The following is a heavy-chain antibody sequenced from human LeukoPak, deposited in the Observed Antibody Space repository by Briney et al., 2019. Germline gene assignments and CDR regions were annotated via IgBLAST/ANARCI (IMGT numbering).Heavy chain of an antibody. CDR3: ARVGSPTYGDFDY. D-gene: IGHD4-17*01. Sequence: GGSLRLSCAASGFTFSSYAMSWVRQAPGKWLEWVSAISGSGGGTDYTGSVRGRFTISRDTSKNTVYLQMDSLRAEDTAVYYCARVGSPTYGDFDYWGQGTLVTVSS. CDR1: GFTFSSYA. V-gene: IGHV3-23*01. J-gene: IGHJ4*02. CDR2: ISGSGGGT.